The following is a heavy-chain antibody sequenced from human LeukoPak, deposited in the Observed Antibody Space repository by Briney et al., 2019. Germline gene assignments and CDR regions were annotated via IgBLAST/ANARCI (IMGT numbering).Heavy chain of an antibody. Sequence: PSETLSLTCAVYGGSFSGYYWSWIRQPPGKGLEWIGRIYTSGSTNYNPSLKSRVTMSVETSKNQFSLKLSSVTAADTAVYYCARDSVVVVAATIAHTDAFDIWGQGTMVTVSS. J-gene: IGHJ3*02. CDR1: GGSFSGYY. CDR2: IYTSGST. D-gene: IGHD2-15*01. V-gene: IGHV4-4*07. CDR3: ARDSVVVVAATIAHTDAFDI.